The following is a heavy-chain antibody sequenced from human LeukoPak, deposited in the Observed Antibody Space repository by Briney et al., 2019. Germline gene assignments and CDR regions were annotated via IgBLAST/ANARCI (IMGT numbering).Heavy chain of an antibody. V-gene: IGHV4-34*01. D-gene: IGHD3-3*01. CDR3: ARDGRSGDFWSGYDYYYYMDV. J-gene: IGHJ6*03. Sequence: PSETLSLTCAVYGGSFSGYYWSWIRQPPGKGLEWIGEINHSGSTDYNPSLKSRVTISVDASKNQFSLKLSSVTAADTAVYYCARDGRSGDFWSGYDYYYYMDVWGKGTTVTVSS. CDR2: INHSGST. CDR1: GGSFSGYY.